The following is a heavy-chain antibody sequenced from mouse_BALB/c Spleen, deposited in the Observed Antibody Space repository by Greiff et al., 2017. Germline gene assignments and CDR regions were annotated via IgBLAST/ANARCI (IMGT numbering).Heavy chain of an antibody. CDR1: GYTFTSYW. CDR3: APFYYGNQLYAMDY. J-gene: IGHJ4*01. V-gene: IGHV1-69*02. Sequence: QVQLQQPGAELVKPGASVKLSCKASGYTFTSYWMHWVKQRPGQGLEWIGEIDPSDSYTNYNQKFKGKATLTVDKSSSTAYMQLSSLTSEDSAVYYCAPFYYGNQLYAMDYWGQGTSVTVSS. D-gene: IGHD2-1*01. CDR2: IDPSDSYT.